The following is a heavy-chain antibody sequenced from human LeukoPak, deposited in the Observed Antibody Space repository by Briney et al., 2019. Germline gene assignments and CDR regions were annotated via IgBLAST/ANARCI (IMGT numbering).Heavy chain of an antibody. J-gene: IGHJ4*02. D-gene: IGHD4-23*01. V-gene: IGHV4-39*01. Sequence: SETLSLTCTVSGGSISSSSYYWGWIRQPPGKGLEWIGSIYYSGSTCYNPSLESRVTISVDTSKNQFSLKLSSVTAADTAVYYCARHRDDYGGPLGYWGQGTLVTVSS. CDR3: ARHRDDYGGPLGY. CDR2: IYYSGST. CDR1: GGSISSSSYY.